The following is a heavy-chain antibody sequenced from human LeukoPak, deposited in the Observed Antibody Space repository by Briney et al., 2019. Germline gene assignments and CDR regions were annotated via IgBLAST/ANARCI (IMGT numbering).Heavy chain of an antibody. V-gene: IGHV3-21*01. CDR1: GFTFSSYS. D-gene: IGHD1-26*01. CDR2: ISSSSSYI. Sequence: GGSLRLSCAASGFTFSSYSMNWVRQAPGKGLEWVSSISSSSSYIYYADSVKGRFTISRDNAKNSLYLQMNSLRAEDTAVYYCARDGIVGATMGDYWGQGTLVTVSP. J-gene: IGHJ4*02. CDR3: ARDGIVGATMGDY.